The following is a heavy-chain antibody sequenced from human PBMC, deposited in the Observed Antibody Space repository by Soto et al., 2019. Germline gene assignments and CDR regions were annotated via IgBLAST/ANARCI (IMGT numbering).Heavy chain of an antibody. Sequence: GGSLRLSCAASGFTFSSYGMHWVRQAPGKGLEWVAVISYDGSDKYYADSVKGRFTISRDNSKNTLYLQMNSLRAEDTAVYYCARDRGEVLVPAANSHDAFDIWGQGTMVTVSS. V-gene: IGHV3-30*03. CDR1: GFTFSSYG. J-gene: IGHJ3*02. CDR3: ARDRGEVLVPAANSHDAFDI. CDR2: ISYDGSDK. D-gene: IGHD2-2*01.